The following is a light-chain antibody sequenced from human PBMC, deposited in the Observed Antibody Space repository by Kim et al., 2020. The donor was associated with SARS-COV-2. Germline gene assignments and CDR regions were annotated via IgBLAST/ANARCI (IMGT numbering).Light chain of an antibody. Sequence: LSPGERATLSCRASQSVSSSYLDWCQQKPGQAPRLLIHCASSRATGIPDRFSGSGSGTDFSLTISRLEPEDFAVYYCQQYGSSPRTFGQGTKLEI. CDR1: QSVSSSY. CDR3: QQYGSSPRT. J-gene: IGKJ2*01. CDR2: CAS. V-gene: IGKV3-20*01.